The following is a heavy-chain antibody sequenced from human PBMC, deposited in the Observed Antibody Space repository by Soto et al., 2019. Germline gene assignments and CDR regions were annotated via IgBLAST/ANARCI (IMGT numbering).Heavy chain of an antibody. CDR2: ISGSGGST. CDR3: AKDKGRELEVPDY. D-gene: IGHD1-1*01. Sequence: EVQLLESGGGLVQPGGSLRLSCAASGFTFSSYAMSWVRQAPGKGLEWVSAISGSGGSTYYADSVKGRFTISRDNSKNTLYLLMNSLRAEDTAVYYCAKDKGRELEVPDYWGQGTLVTVSS. V-gene: IGHV3-23*01. CDR1: GFTFSSYA. J-gene: IGHJ4*02.